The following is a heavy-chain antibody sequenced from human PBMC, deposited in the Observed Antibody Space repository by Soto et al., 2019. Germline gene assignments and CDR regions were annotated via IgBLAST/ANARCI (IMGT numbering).Heavy chain of an antibody. Sequence: GSLSLSCAASGFTVSSYGMTWVRQAPGKGLEWVSFSSATGAGTYYADSVKGRFTISRDNSKNTLYLQVTSLRADDTAVYYCAKDRRAGGNYGFYSDFWGHGALATVSS. CDR3: AKDRRAGGNYGFYSDF. D-gene: IGHD1-7*01. CDR2: SSATGAGT. CDR1: GFTVSSYG. V-gene: IGHV3-23*01. J-gene: IGHJ5*01.